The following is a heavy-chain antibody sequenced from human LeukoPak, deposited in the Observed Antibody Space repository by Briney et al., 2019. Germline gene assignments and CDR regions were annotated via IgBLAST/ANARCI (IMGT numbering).Heavy chain of an antibody. V-gene: IGHV4-4*09. Sequence: TSETLSLTCTVSGGSISSYYWSWIRQPPGKGLEWIGYIYTSGSTNYNPSLKSRVTISVDTSKNQFSLKLSSVTAADTAVYYCATSRTAMVIDYWGQGTLVTVSS. J-gene: IGHJ4*02. CDR3: ATSRTAMVIDY. CDR1: GGSISSYY. CDR2: IYTSGST. D-gene: IGHD5-18*01.